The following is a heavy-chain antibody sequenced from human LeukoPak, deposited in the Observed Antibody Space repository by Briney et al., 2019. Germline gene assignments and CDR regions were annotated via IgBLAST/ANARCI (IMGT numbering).Heavy chain of an antibody. CDR3: ARALLGYCSSTSCYMRGSFDI. V-gene: IGHV1-8*03. D-gene: IGHD2-2*02. CDR1: GYTFTSYY. J-gene: IGHJ3*02. CDR2: MNPNSGNT. Sequence: ASVKVSCKASGYTFTSYYMHWVRQATGQGLEWMGWMNPNSGNTGYAQKFQGRVTITRNTSISTAYMELSSLRSEDTAVYYCARALLGYCSSTSCYMRGSFDIWGQGTMVTVSS.